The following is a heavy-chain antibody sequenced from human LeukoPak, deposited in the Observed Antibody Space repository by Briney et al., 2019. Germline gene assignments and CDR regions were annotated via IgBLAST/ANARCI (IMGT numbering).Heavy chain of an antibody. D-gene: IGHD5-12*01. CDR1: GDSLSSNSAA. J-gene: IGHJ4*02. CDR3: TRDLGRSGFLDY. V-gene: IGHV6-1*01. CDR2: TYYRSKWYN. Sequence: SQTLSLTCAISGDSLSSNSAAWNWVRQSPSRGLEWLGRTYYRSKWYNDYAVSVESRLTINADTSKNHFSLQLNSVTPEDTAVYYCTRDLGRSGFLDYWGQGTLVTVSS.